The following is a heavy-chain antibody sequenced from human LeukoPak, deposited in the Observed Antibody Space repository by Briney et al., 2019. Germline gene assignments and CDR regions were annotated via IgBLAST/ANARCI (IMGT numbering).Heavy chain of an antibody. Sequence: SETLSLTCTVSGGSISSYYWSWIWQPAGKGLEWIGRIYTSGSTNYNPSLKSRVTMSVDTSKNQFSLKLSSVTAADTAVYYCARDIVAGYCSSTSCYFSDAFDIWGQGTMVTVSS. V-gene: IGHV4-4*07. CDR3: ARDIVAGYCSSTSCYFSDAFDI. CDR2: IYTSGST. CDR1: GGSISSYY. D-gene: IGHD2-2*01. J-gene: IGHJ3*02.